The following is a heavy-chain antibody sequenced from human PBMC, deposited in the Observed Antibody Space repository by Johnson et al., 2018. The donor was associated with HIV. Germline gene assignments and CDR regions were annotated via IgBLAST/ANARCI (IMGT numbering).Heavy chain of an antibody. Sequence: QVQLVESGGGVVQPGRSLRLSCAASGFTFSSYGMHWVRQAPGKGLEWVAVISYDGSNKYYADSVKGRFTISRDNSKNTLYLQMTSLRAEDTAVYYCAKGAYAFDGWGQGTMVTVSS. CDR1: GFTFSSYG. CDR3: AKGAYAFDG. CDR2: ISYDGSNK. J-gene: IGHJ3*01. V-gene: IGHV3-30*18.